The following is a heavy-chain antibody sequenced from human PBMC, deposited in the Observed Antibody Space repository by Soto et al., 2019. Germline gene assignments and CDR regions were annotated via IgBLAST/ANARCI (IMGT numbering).Heavy chain of an antibody. J-gene: IGHJ6*02. CDR1: GYTFTGYY. CDR3: ALSLRGYYYGMDV. D-gene: IGHD3-10*01. CDR2: INPNSGGT. Sequence: QVQLVQSGAEVKKPGASVKVSCKASGYTFTGYYMHWVRQAPGQGLEWMGWINPNSGGTNYAQKFQGRVTITADESTSTAYMELSSLRSEDTAVYYCALSLRGYYYGMDVWGQGTTVTVSS. V-gene: IGHV1-2*02.